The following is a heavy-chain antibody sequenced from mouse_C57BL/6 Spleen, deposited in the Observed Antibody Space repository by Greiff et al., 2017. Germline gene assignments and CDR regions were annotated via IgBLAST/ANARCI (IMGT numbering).Heavy chain of an antibody. J-gene: IGHJ2*01. D-gene: IGHD2-4*01. CDR3: ARDYDYDGDFDY. V-gene: IGHV1-22*01. CDR2: INPNNGGT. Sequence: EVQLQQSGPELVKPGASVKMSCKASGYTFTDYNMHWVKQSHGKSLEWIGYINPNNGGTSYNQKFKGKATLTVNKSSSTAYMELRSLTSEDSAVYYCARDYDYDGDFDYWGQGTTLTVSS. CDR1: GYTFTDYN.